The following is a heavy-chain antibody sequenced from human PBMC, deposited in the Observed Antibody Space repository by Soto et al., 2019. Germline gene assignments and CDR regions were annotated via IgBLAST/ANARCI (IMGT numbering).Heavy chain of an antibody. CDR1: GFTVSSNY. CDR3: ARGIPDHDAFDI. Sequence: EVQLVESGGGLIQPGGSLRLSCAASGFTVSSNYMSWVRQAPGKGLEWVSVIYSGGSTYYADSVKGRFAISRDNSKNTRYLQMNRLSAEDTAVYYCARGIPDHDAFDIWGQGTMVTVSS. J-gene: IGHJ3*02. CDR2: IYSGGST. V-gene: IGHV3-53*01.